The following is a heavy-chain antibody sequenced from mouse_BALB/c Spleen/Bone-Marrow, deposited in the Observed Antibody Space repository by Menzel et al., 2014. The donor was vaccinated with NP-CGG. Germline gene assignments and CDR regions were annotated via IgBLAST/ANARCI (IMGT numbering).Heavy chain of an antibody. CDR3: TRGSYGSSQYYFDY. Sequence: QVQLQQSGAELVKPGASVKLSCKASGYTFTSFYMYWVQRRPGQGLEWIGGINPSNGGTNFNEKFKSKATLTLDKSSSTAYMQLSSLTSEDSAVYYCTRGSYGSSQYYFDYWGQGTTLTVSS. CDR2: INPSNGGT. CDR1: GYTFTSFY. J-gene: IGHJ2*01. D-gene: IGHD1-1*01. V-gene: IGHV1S81*02.